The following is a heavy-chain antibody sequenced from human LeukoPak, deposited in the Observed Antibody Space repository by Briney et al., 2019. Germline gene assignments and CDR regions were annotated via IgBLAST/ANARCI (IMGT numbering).Heavy chain of an antibody. D-gene: IGHD3-9*01. Sequence: GASVKVSCKASGYTFTSYGISWVRQAPGQGLEWMGWISAYNGNTNYAQKLQGRATMTTDTSTSTAYMELRSLRSDDTAVYYCAREAQGYFDWFTPSDIWGQGTMVTVSS. V-gene: IGHV1-18*01. CDR1: GYTFTSYG. J-gene: IGHJ3*02. CDR2: ISAYNGNT. CDR3: AREAQGYFDWFTPSDI.